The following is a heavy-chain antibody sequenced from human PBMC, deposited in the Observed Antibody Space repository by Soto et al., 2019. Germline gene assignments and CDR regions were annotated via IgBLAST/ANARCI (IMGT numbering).Heavy chain of an antibody. CDR1: GFTFSSYC. D-gene: IGHD6-19*01. J-gene: IGHJ4*02. Sequence: EVQLVESGGGLVQPGGSLRLACAASGFTFSSYCMHWVRQAPGKGLVWVSRINSDGSSTSYADSVKGRFTISRDNAKNTLYMQVTSLRAEDTAVYYCAVAVAGPTAIGYWGQGTLVTVSS. V-gene: IGHV3-74*01. CDR2: INSDGSST. CDR3: AVAVAGPTAIGY.